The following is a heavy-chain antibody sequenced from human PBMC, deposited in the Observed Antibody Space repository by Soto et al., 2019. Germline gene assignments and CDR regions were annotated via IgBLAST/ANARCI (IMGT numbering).Heavy chain of an antibody. V-gene: IGHV4-31*03. CDR1: GGSISSGGYY. J-gene: IGHJ4*02. D-gene: IGHD3-3*01. CDR2: IYYSGST. Sequence: TLCLTCTVSGGSISSGGYYWSWIRQHPGKGLEWIGYIYYSGSTYYNPSLKSRVTISVDTSKNQFSLKLSSVPAADTAVYYCARALHYDFWSAHCDYWGQGTLGTVAS. CDR3: ARALHYDFWSAHCDY.